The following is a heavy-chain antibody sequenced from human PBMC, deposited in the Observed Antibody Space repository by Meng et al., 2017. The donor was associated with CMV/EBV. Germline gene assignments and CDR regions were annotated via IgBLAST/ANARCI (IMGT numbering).Heavy chain of an antibody. V-gene: IGHV3-23*01. CDR3: AKSEPYYGDYVAPFDY. CDR2: ISGSGGST. CDR1: GFTFSSYA. Sequence: GFTFSSYAMGWVRRAPGKGLEWVSAISGSGGSTYYADSVKGRFTISRDNSKNTLYLQMNSLRAEDTAVYYCAKSEPYYGDYVAPFDYWGQGTLVTVSS. J-gene: IGHJ4*02. D-gene: IGHD4-17*01.